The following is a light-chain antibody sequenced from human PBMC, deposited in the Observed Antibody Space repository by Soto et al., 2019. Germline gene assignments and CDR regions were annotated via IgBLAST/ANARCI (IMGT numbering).Light chain of an antibody. Sequence: EVVLTQSPGALSLSPGEGVTLSCRASQNIRGNELAWYRQKRGQAHRLPMYGGSTRPDGIPDRFSGGGTGINFTLTSNRLEPEDSAVYYCQEYGTSHPWTVGQGTKLE. J-gene: IGKJ1*01. CDR2: GGS. CDR3: QEYGTSHPWT. V-gene: IGKV3-20*01. CDR1: QNIRGNE.